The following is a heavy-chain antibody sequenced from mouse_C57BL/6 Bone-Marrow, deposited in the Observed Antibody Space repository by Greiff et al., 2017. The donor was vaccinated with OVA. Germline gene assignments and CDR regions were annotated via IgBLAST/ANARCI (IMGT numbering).Heavy chain of an antibody. V-gene: IGHV14-4*01. CDR1: GFNIKDDY. Sequence: EVKLQESGAELVRPGASVKLSCTASGFNIKDDYMHWVKQRPEQGLEWIGWIDPENGDTEYASKFQGKATITADTSSNTASLQLSSLTSEDTAVYYCTTTVVATKDYYAMDYWGQGTSVTVSS. D-gene: IGHD1-1*01. CDR2: IDPENGDT. CDR3: TTTVVATKDYYAMDY. J-gene: IGHJ4*01.